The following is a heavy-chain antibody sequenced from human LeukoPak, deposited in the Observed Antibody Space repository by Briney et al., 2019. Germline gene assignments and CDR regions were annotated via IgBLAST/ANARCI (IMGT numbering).Heavy chain of an antibody. CDR1: VYTFSNAC. CDR3: TTYKQSLVGGLYY. D-gene: IGHD6-19*01. V-gene: IGHV3-15*01. J-gene: IGHJ4*02. Sequence: GGPVRLSCAASVYTFSNACMSWVRDAPGKGLEWVGRIKSKTDGGITHYAAPVKGRFTISRDDSKHTLYLQMNSLKTEDTAVYYCTTYKQSLVGGLYYWGQGTLVTVSS. CDR2: IKSKTDGGIT.